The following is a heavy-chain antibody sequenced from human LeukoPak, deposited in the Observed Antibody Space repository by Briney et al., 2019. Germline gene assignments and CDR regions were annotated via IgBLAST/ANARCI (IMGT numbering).Heavy chain of an antibody. Sequence: PGGSLRLSCAVSGFTFTSYEMNWVRQAPGKGLEWVSYISSSGSAIYYADSVKGRFTISRDNAKNSLYLQMNSLRAEDTAVYYCAATYYYDSSGYPDAFDIWGQGTMVTVSS. CDR2: ISSSGSAI. J-gene: IGHJ3*02. CDR1: GFTFTSYE. D-gene: IGHD3-22*01. V-gene: IGHV3-48*03. CDR3: AATYYYDSSGYPDAFDI.